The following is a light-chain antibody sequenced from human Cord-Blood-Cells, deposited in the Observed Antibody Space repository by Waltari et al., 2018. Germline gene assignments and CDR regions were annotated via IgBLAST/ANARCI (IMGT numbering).Light chain of an antibody. Sequence: QSALTQPASVSGSPGQSITIPCTGTSSDVGGYNYVSWYQQHPGKAPKLMIYDVSNRPSVVSNRFSGSKSGNTASLTISGLQAEDEADYYCSSYTSSSTYVFGTGTKVTVL. V-gene: IGLV2-14*01. CDR1: SSDVGGYNY. CDR2: DVS. CDR3: SSYTSSSTYV. J-gene: IGLJ1*01.